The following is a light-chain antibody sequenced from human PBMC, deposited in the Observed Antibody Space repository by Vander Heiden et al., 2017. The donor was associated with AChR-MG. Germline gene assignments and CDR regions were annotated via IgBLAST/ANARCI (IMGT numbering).Light chain of an antibody. Sequence: DIQMTQSPSSLSASVGDTVTITCRSSQSISTSLNWYHQRPGKSPKLLIFAASNLESGVPSRFSGSGSGTDFTLTISSLQLEDFAIYYCQQSSSIPLTFGGGTKVEIK. CDR2: AAS. CDR1: QSISTS. CDR3: QQSSSIPLT. J-gene: IGKJ4*01. V-gene: IGKV1-39*01.